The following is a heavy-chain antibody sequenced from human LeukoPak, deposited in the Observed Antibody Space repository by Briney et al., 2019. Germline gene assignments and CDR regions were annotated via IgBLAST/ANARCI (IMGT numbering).Heavy chain of an antibody. V-gene: IGHV3-53*01. J-gene: IGHJ4*02. CDR1: GFTVSSNY. Sequence: GGSLRLSCAASGFTVSSNYMTWARQAPGKGLEWVSVIFSGGGDYYADSVKGRFTISRDNSKNTLYLQMSSLRAEDTAVYYCARGHTTPVRFDYWGQGTLVTVSS. CDR2: IFSGGGD. CDR3: ARGHTTPVRFDY. D-gene: IGHD1-26*01.